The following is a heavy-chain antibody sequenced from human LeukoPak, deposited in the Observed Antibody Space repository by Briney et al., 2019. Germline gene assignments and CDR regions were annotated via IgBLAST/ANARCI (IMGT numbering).Heavy chain of an antibody. J-gene: IGHJ6*02. CDR3: AKWGPGYSSAWYYYYGMDV. V-gene: IGHV3-74*01. D-gene: IGHD6-19*01. Sequence: GGSLRLSCAASGFTFSSYWMHWVRQAPGKGLVWVSRINSDGSSTSYADSVKGRFTISRDNAKNTLYLQMNSLRAEDTAVYYCAKWGPGYSSAWYYYYGMDVWGQGTTVTVSS. CDR2: INSDGSST. CDR1: GFTFSSYW.